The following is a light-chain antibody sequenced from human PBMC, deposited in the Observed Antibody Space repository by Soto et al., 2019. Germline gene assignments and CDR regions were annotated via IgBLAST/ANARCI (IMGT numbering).Light chain of an antibody. V-gene: IGKV1-5*03. J-gene: IGKJ1*01. CDR1: QSINIW. Sequence: DIPMTQSPSTLSASVGDRVTITCRASQSINIWLAWYQQKPGKAPKLLIYKASSLESGVPSRFSGSGSGTEFTLTISSLQPDDFATYYCQQYNIYPWTFGQGTKVEIK. CDR2: KAS. CDR3: QQYNIYPWT.